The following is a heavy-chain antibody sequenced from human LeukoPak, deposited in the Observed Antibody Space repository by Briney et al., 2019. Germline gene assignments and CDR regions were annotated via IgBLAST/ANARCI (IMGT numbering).Heavy chain of an antibody. V-gene: IGHV1-24*01. CDR1: GYTLTELS. CDR3: ATGYDILTGWVHIFDY. Sequence: ASVKVSCKVSGYTLTELSMHWVRQAPGKGLEWMGGFDPEDGETIYAQKFQGRVTMTEDTSTDTAYMELSSLRSEDTAVYYCATGYDILTGWVHIFDYWGQGTLVTVSS. J-gene: IGHJ4*02. D-gene: IGHD3-9*01. CDR2: FDPEDGET.